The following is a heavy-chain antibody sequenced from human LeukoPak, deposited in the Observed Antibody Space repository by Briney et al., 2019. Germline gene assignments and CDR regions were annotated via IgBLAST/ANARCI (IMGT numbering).Heavy chain of an antibody. CDR1: GGSISSGGYF. J-gene: IGHJ3*01. V-gene: IGHV4-30-2*01. Sequence: SETLSLTCTVSGGSISSGGYFWSWIRQPPGKGLEWIGYISHSGSTYYNPSLKGRVTISVDRSKNQFSLKLSSVTAADTAVYYCARHMSVSYDAFDLWGRGTPVTVSS. D-gene: IGHD3-10*01. CDR3: ARHMSVSYDAFDL. CDR2: ISHSGST.